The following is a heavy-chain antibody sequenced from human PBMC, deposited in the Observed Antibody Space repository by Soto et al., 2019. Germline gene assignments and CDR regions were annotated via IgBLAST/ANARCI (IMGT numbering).Heavy chain of an antibody. Sequence: SETLSLTCTVSGGSISSSSYYWGWIRQPPGKGLEWIGSIYYSGSTYYNPSLKSRVTISVDTSKNQFSLKLSSVTAADTAVYYCASSYDRKINDEYWGQGTLVTVSS. CDR3: ASSYDRKINDEY. CDR2: IYYSGST. CDR1: GGSISSSSYY. V-gene: IGHV4-39*01. D-gene: IGHD5-12*01. J-gene: IGHJ4*02.